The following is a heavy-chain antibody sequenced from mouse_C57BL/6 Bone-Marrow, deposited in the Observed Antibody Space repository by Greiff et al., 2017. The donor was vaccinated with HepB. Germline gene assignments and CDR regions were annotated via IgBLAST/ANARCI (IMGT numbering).Heavy chain of an antibody. CDR3: APGYPYWYFDV. V-gene: IGHV2-2*01. CDR1: GFSLTSYG. Sequence: VMLVESGPGLVQPSQSLSITCTVSGFSLTSYGVHWVRQSPGKGLEWLGVIWSGGSTDYNAAFISRLSISKDNSKSQVFFKMNSLQADDTAIYYCAPGYPYWYFDVWGTGTTVTVSS. D-gene: IGHD2-2*01. CDR2: IWSGGST. J-gene: IGHJ1*03.